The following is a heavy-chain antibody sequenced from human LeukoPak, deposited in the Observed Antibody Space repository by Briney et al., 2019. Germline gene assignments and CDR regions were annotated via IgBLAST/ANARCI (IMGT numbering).Heavy chain of an antibody. CDR3: ARETPTEAYYYDSSGIPDY. V-gene: IGHV3-7*01. D-gene: IGHD3-22*01. CDR2: IKQDGSEK. CDR1: GFTFSSYW. Sequence: GGSLRLSCAASGFTFSSYWMSWVRQAPGKGLEWVANIKQDGSEKYYVDYVKGRFTISRDNAKNSLYLQMNSLRAEDTAVYYCARETPTEAYYYDSSGIPDYWGQGTLVTVSS. J-gene: IGHJ4*02.